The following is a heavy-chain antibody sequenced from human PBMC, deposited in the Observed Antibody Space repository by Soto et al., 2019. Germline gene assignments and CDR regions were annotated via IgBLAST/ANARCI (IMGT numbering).Heavy chain of an antibody. CDR1: GGTFSSYA. J-gene: IGHJ6*02. CDR3: ASSRGLARGGYYYYGMDV. Sequence: GASVKVSCKASGGTFSSYAISWVRQAPGQGLEWMGGIIPIFGTANYAQKFQGRVTITADESTSTAYMELSSLRSEDTAVYYCASSRGLARGGYYYYGMDVWGQGTTVTVSS. V-gene: IGHV1-69*13. CDR2: IIPIFGTA. D-gene: IGHD3-10*01.